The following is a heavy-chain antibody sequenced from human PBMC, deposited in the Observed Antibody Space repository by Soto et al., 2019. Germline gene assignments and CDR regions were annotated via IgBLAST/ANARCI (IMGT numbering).Heavy chain of an antibody. Sequence: QVQLVQSGAEVKKPGSSVKVSCKASGGTFSSYAISWVRQAPGQGLEWMGGIIPIFGTANYAQKFQGRVTITADESTSTAYMELSSLSSEDTAVYYCARGIAVAGTLNYYYYGMDVWGQGTTVTVSS. CDR2: IIPIFGTA. V-gene: IGHV1-69*12. J-gene: IGHJ6*02. D-gene: IGHD6-19*01. CDR1: GGTFSSYA. CDR3: ARGIAVAGTLNYYYYGMDV.